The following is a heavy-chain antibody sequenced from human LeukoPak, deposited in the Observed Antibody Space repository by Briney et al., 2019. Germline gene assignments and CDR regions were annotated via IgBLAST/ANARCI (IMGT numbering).Heavy chain of an antibody. J-gene: IGHJ4*02. CDR2: INLNSGGT. CDR3: ARSPHILTGENFDY. CDR1: GYTFTDYH. D-gene: IGHD3-9*01. V-gene: IGHV1-2*02. Sequence: ASVKVSCKASGYTFTDYHLHWVRQAPGQGLEWMGWINLNSGGTNYAQKFQGRVTMTRDTSISTAYMELSRLRSDNTAIYYCARSPHILTGENFDYWGQGTLVTVSS.